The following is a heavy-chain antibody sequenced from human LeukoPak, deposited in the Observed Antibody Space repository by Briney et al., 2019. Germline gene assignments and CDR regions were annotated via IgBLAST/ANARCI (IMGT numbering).Heavy chain of an antibody. CDR2: ISSSGSTI. V-gene: IGHV3-48*03. Sequence: GGSLRLSCAASGFTFSSYEMNWVRQAPGKGLEWVSYISSSGSTIYYADSVKGRFTISRDNSKNTLYLQMNSLRAEDTAIYYCATYRGPPRYSSGWYSSRQNWFDPWGQGTLVTVSS. CDR3: ATYRGPPRYSSGWYSSRQNWFDP. D-gene: IGHD6-19*01. J-gene: IGHJ5*02. CDR1: GFTFSSYE.